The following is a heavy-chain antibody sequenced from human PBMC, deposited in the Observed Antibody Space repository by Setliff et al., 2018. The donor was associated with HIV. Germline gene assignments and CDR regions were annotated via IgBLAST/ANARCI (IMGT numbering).Heavy chain of an antibody. V-gene: IGHV3-7*03. J-gene: IGHJ4*02. D-gene: IGHD4-17*01. CDR1: GFTFSSYA. CDR3: ARDDYLDGR. Sequence: PGGSLRLSCAASGFTFSSYAMSWVRQAPGKGLEWVADINGAGSEKQYVDSVKGRFTIARDNAKNSVYLQMDSLKVEDTAVYYCARDDYLDGRWGQGTLVTVSS. CDR2: INGAGSEK.